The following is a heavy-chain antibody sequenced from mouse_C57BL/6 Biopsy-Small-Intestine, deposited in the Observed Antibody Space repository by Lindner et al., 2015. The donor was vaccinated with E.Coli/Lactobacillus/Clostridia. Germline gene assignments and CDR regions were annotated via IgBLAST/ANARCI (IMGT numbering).Heavy chain of an antibody. CDR2: IYPGSGNT. Sequence: VQLQESGPELVKPGASVKISCKASGYSFTSYYIHWVKQRPGQGLEWIGWIYPGSGNTKYNEKFKGKATLTVDKSSSTAHMELLSLTSEDFAVYYCARFSKTDGYSLYYAMDYWGQGTSVTVSS. D-gene: IGHD2-3*01. CDR3: ARFSKTDGYSLYYAMDY. V-gene: IGHV1-66*01. CDR1: GYSFTSYY. J-gene: IGHJ4*01.